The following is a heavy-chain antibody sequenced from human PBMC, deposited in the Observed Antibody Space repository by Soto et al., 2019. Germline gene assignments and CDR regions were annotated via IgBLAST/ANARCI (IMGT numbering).Heavy chain of an antibody. D-gene: IGHD3-10*01. J-gene: IGHJ6*02. V-gene: IGHV3-30-3*01. CDR2: ISYDGSNK. CDR3: ARDRNYYGSGDRGYYYYAMDV. Sequence: GGSLRLSCAASGFTFSNYAMHWVRQAPGKGLEWVAVISYDGSNKYYADSVKGRFTISRDNSKNTLYLQMHSLRAEDTAVYSCARDRNYYGSGDRGYYYYAMDVWGQGTTVTVSS. CDR1: GFTFSNYA.